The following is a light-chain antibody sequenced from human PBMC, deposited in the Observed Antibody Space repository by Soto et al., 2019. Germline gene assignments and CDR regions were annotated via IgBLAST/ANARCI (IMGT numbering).Light chain of an antibody. CDR1: SSNIGSNY. CDR3: AAWDASLSGVV. Sequence: QAVVTQPPSASGTPGQRVTISCSGTSSNIGSNYVYWYQQLPGTAPQLLIHSNNQRPSGVPDRFSGSKSGTSASLAISGLQSDDEADYYCAAWDASLSGVVFGGGTKLTVL. J-gene: IGLJ3*02. V-gene: IGLV1-47*02. CDR2: SNN.